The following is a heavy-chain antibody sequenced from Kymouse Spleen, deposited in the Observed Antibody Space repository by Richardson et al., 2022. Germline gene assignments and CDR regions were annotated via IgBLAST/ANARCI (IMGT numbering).Heavy chain of an antibody. J-gene: IGHJ4*02. Sequence: QVQLVESGGGVVQPGRSLRLSCAASGFTFSSYGMHWVRQAPGKGLEWVAVIWYDGSNKYYADSVKGRFTISRDNSKNTLYLQMNSLRAEDTAVYYCARDGSSSWFDYWGQGTLVTVSS. CDR2: IWYDGSNK. V-gene: IGHV3-33*01. CDR1: GFTFSSYG. D-gene: IGHD6-13*01. CDR3: ARDGSSSWFDY.